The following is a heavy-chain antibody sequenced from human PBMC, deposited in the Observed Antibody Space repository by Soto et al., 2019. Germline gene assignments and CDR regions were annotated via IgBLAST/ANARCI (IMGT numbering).Heavy chain of an antibody. J-gene: IGHJ4*02. V-gene: IGHV3-48*04. CDR2: ISSSGSTI. CDR1: GFTFSSYS. CDR3: ARGSYDFWSGDFDY. Sequence: GGSLRLSCAASGFTFSSYSMNWVRQAPGKGLEWVSYISSSGSTIYYADSVKGRFTISRDNAKNSLYLQMNSLRAEDTAVYYCARGSYDFWSGDFDYWGQGTLVTVSS. D-gene: IGHD3-3*01.